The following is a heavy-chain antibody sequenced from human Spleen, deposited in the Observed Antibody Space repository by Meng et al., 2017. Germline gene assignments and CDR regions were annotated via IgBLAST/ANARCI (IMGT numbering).Heavy chain of an antibody. D-gene: IGHD5-12*01. Sequence: GGSLRLSCAASGFTFSNAWMSWVRQAPGKGLEWVGRIKSIPDGGTTDYAAPVKGRFTISRDDSKNTVYLQMNSLKSEDTAVYYCSGHIDYWGQGTLVTVSS. V-gene: IGHV3-15*01. J-gene: IGHJ4*02. CDR3: SGHIDY. CDR2: IKSIPDGGTT. CDR1: GFTFSNAW.